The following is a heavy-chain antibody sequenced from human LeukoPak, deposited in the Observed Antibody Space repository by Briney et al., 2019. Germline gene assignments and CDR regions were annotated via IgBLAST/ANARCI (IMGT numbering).Heavy chain of an antibody. Sequence: PGGSLRLSCAASGFTFSSHGMHWVRQAPGKGLEWVAVISYDGSNKYYADSVKGRFTISRDNSKNTLYLQMNSPRAEDTAVYYCAKGTYYYGSTESTGSWYFDLWGRGTLVTVSS. CDR2: ISYDGSNK. CDR1: GFTFSSHG. V-gene: IGHV3-30*18. J-gene: IGHJ2*01. D-gene: IGHD3-10*01. CDR3: AKGTYYYGSTESTGSWYFDL.